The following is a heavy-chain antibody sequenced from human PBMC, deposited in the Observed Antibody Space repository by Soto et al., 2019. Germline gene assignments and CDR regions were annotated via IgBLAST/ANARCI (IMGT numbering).Heavy chain of an antibody. Sequence: GGSLRLSFAASGFTFSSYSMNWVRQAPGKGLEWVSSISSSSSYIYYADSVKGRFTISRDNAKNSLYLQMNSLRAEDTAVYYCARDPYYGGNSVVDYWGQGTLVTVSS. J-gene: IGHJ4*02. V-gene: IGHV3-21*01. D-gene: IGHD4-17*01. CDR2: ISSSSSYI. CDR3: ARDPYYGGNSVVDY. CDR1: GFTFSSYS.